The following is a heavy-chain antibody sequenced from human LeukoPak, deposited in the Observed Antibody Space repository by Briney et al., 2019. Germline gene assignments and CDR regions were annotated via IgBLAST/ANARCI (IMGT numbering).Heavy chain of an antibody. CDR2: IYYSGST. CDR1: GGSISSGDYY. J-gene: IGHJ1*01. Sequence: SQTLSLTCTVSGGSISSGDYYWSWIRQPPGKGLEWIGYIYYSGSTYYNPSLKSRVTISVDTSENQFSLRLSSVTAADTAVYYCARTSRTGEPEYFQHWGQGTLVAVSS. D-gene: IGHD2-8*02. CDR3: ARTSRTGEPEYFQH. V-gene: IGHV4-30-4*01.